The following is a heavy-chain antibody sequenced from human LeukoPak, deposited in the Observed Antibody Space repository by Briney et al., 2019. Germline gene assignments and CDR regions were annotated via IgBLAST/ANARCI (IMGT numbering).Heavy chain of an antibody. Sequence: PGGSLRLSCAASGFTFSSYSMNWVRQAPGKGLEWVSCISSSSSYIYYADSVKGRFTISRDNAKNSLYLQMNSLRAEDTAVYYCARSHCSGGSCYSRIFFYYYMDVWGKGTTVTVSS. D-gene: IGHD2-15*01. CDR3: ARSHCSGGSCYSRIFFYYYMDV. CDR2: ISSSSSYI. J-gene: IGHJ6*03. V-gene: IGHV3-21*01. CDR1: GFTFSSYS.